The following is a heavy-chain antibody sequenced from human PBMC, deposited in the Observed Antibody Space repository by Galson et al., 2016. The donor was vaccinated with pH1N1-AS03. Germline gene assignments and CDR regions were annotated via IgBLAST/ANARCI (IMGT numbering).Heavy chain of an antibody. CDR3: AREGGSSADYDS. V-gene: IGHV3-23*01. Sequence: SLRLSCAASGFTFSNYAMSWVRQAPGKGLEWVSTISGSGHGTYYTDSVKGRFTISRDNSKNSLYLLMDSLRLEDTAVYYCAREGGSSADYDSWGQGTLVTVSS. D-gene: IGHD2-15*01. J-gene: IGHJ4*02. CDR2: ISGSGHGT. CDR1: GFTFSNYA.